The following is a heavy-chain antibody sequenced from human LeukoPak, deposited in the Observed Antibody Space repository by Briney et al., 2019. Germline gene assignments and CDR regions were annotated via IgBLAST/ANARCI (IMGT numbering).Heavy chain of an antibody. V-gene: IGHV3-7*05. J-gene: IGHJ6*02. D-gene: IGHD3-10*01. CDR3: ALTMVWGAITPYHYGTDV. CDR1: GFTVSSNY. CDR2: IKPDGSEK. Sequence: PGGSLRLSCAASGFTVSSNYMSWVRQVPGKGLEWLANIKPDGSEKYYVDSVKGRFLISRDNAKNSLYLQMNSLRAEDTAVYYCALTMVWGAITPYHYGTDVWGQGTTVTVSS.